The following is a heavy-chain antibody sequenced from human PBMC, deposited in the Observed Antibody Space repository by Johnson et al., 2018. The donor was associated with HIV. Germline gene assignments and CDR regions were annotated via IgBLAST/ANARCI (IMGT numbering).Heavy chain of an antibody. CDR3: ARDIAPGSYYGDYHNAFDI. Sequence: VQLVESGGGLVQPGGSLRLSCAASGFTFSSYDMHWVRQAPGKGLEWVPVTYSGGSTYYAASVKGRLPISSDNSKHTLDLKMNSLRAEDTALYYCARDIAPGSYYGDYHNAFDIWGQGTMVTVSS. J-gene: IGHJ3*02. CDR2: TYSGGST. CDR1: GFTFSSYD. D-gene: IGHD3-10*01. V-gene: IGHV3-66*02.